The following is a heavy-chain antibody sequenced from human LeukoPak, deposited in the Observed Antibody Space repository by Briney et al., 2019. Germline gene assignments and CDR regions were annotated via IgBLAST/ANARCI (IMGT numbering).Heavy chain of an antibody. CDR2: INSDGSST. J-gene: IGHJ5*02. Sequence: AGGSLRLSCAASGFNFSSYWMHWVRQAPGKGLVWVSRINSDGSSTSYADSVKGRFTISRDNAKNTLYLQVNSLRAEDTAVYYCARESNWNSFNWFDPWGQGNLVTVSS. CDR1: GFNFSSYW. D-gene: IGHD1-7*01. V-gene: IGHV3-74*01. CDR3: ARESNWNSFNWFDP.